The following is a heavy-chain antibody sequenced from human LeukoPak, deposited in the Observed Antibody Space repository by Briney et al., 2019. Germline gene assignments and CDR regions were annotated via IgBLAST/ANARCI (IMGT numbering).Heavy chain of an antibody. Sequence: ASVKLSCKPSGYTFTSYAMNWVRQAPGHGLEGMGWINTNTGNPTYAQSFTGRFVFSLDTSVSTPYLQISSLKADDTAGYDCAREGSFFDYDFWSGYKGAFDYWGQGTLVTVSS. CDR2: INTNTGNP. V-gene: IGHV7-4-1*02. D-gene: IGHD3-3*01. CDR1: GYTFTSYA. J-gene: IGHJ4*02. CDR3: AREGSFFDYDFWSGYKGAFDY.